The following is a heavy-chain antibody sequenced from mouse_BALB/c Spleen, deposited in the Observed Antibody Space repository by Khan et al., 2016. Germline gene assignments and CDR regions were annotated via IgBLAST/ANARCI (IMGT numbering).Heavy chain of an antibody. CDR2: SSDGGSYT. CDR1: GFIFSDYY. V-gene: IGHV5-4*02. CDR3: ARGGLRGGAWFAY. Sequence: EVELVEPGGDLVKPGGSPKLSCAAPGFIFSDYYTYWVHQTPEKRLEWVATSSDGGSYTYHPDSVKGRFTISRDNAKNNLYLQMSSLKSEDTAMYYCARGGLRGGAWFAYWGQGTLVTVSA. J-gene: IGHJ3*01. D-gene: IGHD2-4*01.